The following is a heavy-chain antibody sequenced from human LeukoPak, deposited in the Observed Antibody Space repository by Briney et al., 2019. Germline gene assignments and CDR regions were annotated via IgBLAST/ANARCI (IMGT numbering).Heavy chain of an antibody. D-gene: IGHD4-17*01. CDR3: ARDLNYGDLDY. V-gene: IGHV3-21*01. Sequence: GGSLRLSCAASGFTFSNYSMNWVRQAPGKGLEWVSSISSSSSYIYYADSVKGRFTISRDNAKNSLYPQMNSLRAEDTAVYYCARDLNYGDLDYWGQGTLVTVSS. J-gene: IGHJ4*02. CDR2: ISSSSSYI. CDR1: GFTFSNYS.